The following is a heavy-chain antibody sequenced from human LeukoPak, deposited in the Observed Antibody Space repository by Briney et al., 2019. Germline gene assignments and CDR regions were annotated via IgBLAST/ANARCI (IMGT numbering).Heavy chain of an antibody. CDR2: INHSGST. J-gene: IGHJ3*02. D-gene: IGHD5-24*01. Sequence: SETLSLTCTVSGGSISSSSYYWGWIRQPPGKGLEWIGEINHSGSTNYNPSLKSRVTISVDTSKNQFSLKLSSVTAADTAVYYCARAVEMATIDARGSFDIWGQGTMVTVSS. V-gene: IGHV4-39*07. CDR1: GGSISSSSYY. CDR3: ARAVEMATIDARGSFDI.